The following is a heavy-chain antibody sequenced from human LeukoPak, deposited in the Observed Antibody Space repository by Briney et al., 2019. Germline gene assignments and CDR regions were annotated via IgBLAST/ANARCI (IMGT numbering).Heavy chain of an antibody. Sequence: ASVKVSCKASGGTFSSYAVSWVRLAPGQGLEWMGGIIPLFRASIYAQKFQGRVTITADESTSTAYMELSSLRSEDTAVYYCARGDYVWGSYRLGWFDPWGQGTLVTVSS. CDR3: ARGDYVWGSYRLGWFDP. V-gene: IGHV1-69*01. J-gene: IGHJ5*02. D-gene: IGHD3-16*02. CDR1: GGTFSSYA. CDR2: IIPLFRAS.